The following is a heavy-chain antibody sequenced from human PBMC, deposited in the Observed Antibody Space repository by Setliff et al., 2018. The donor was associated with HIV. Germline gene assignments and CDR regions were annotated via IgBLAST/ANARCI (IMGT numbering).Heavy chain of an antibody. J-gene: IGHJ4*02. CDR1: GYIFSSYA. D-gene: IGHD3-9*01. V-gene: IGHV1-18*01. CDR3: ARDSPRGLVFLKPLDH. Sequence: ASVKVSCKAPGYIFSSYAIAWVRQAPGQGLEWMGWISAYNGDTKYADNFQGRVTLTTDTSTSTGYMEVRSLKSDDTAMYYCARDSPRGLVFLKPLDHWGQGTLVTVSS. CDR2: ISAYNGDT.